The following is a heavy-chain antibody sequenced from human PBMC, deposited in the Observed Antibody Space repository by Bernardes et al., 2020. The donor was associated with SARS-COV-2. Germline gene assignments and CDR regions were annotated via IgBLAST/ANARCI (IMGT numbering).Heavy chain of an antibody. V-gene: IGHV3-33*01. CDR2: IWHDGSRE. CDR1: GFTFRDST. D-gene: IGHD4-17*01. CDR3: ATEDGEWLES. J-gene: IGHJ5*01. Sequence: GGSLCRSCAASGFTFRDSTMHWVRQAPGQGLEWVAVIWHDGSREYYVDSVKGRFAISRDNSNNTLYLQMNNLRVEDTALYRCATEDGEWLESWGQGTLVTVSS.